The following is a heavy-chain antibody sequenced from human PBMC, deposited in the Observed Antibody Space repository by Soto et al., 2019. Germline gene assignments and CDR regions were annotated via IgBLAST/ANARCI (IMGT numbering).Heavy chain of an antibody. CDR3: ARDRVHYYDSSGYYEGGDY. Sequence: QVQLVQSGAEVKKPGSSVKVSCKASGGTFSSYAISWVRQAPGQGLEWMGGIIPIFGTANYAQKFQGRVTITADESTSTAHMELSSLRSEDMAVYYCARDRVHYYDSSGYYEGGDYWGQGTLVTVSS. CDR1: GGTFSSYA. V-gene: IGHV1-69*01. D-gene: IGHD3-22*01. J-gene: IGHJ4*02. CDR2: IIPIFGTA.